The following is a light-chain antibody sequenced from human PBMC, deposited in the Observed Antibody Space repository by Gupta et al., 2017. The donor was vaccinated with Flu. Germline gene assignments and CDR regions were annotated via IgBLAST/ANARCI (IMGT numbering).Light chain of an antibody. J-gene: IGKJ1*01. Sequence: DRVTITCRASQSISSYLNWYQQKPGKAPKLLIYAASSLQSGVTSRFSGSGSGTDFTLTISSLQPEDFATYYCQQSYSTPPRTFGQGTKVEIK. CDR2: AAS. CDR3: QQSYSTPPRT. V-gene: IGKV1-39*01. CDR1: QSISSY.